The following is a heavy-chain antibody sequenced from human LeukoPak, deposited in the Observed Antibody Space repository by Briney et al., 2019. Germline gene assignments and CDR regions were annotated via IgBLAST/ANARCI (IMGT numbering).Heavy chain of an antibody. Sequence: PLETLSLTCTVSGGSISSSSYYWGWIRQPPGKGLEWIGSIYYSGSTYYNPSLKSRVTISVDTSKNQFSLKLSSVTAADTAVYYCARRYCSGGSCSLDCWGQGTLVTVSS. CDR2: IYYSGST. CDR1: GGSISSSSYY. V-gene: IGHV4-39*01. D-gene: IGHD2-15*01. J-gene: IGHJ4*02. CDR3: ARRYCSGGSCSLDC.